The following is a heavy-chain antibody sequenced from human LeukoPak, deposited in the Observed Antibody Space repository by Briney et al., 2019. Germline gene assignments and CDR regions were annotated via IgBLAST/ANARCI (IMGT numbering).Heavy chain of an antibody. CDR2: IYYSGST. CDR3: ATDSSGYYLGVAFDI. J-gene: IGHJ3*02. CDR1: GGSISSYY. V-gene: IGHV4-59*01. Sequence: QPSETLSLTCTVSGGSISSYYWSWIRQPPGKGLEWIGYIYYSGSTNYNPSLKSRVTISVDTSKNQFSLKLSSVTAADTAVYYCATDSSGYYLGVAFDIWGQGTMVTVSS. D-gene: IGHD3-22*01.